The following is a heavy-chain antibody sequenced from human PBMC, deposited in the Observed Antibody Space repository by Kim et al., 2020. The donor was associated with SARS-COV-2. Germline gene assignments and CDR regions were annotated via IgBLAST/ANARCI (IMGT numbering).Heavy chain of an antibody. Sequence: GGSLRLSCAASGFTFSSYAMHWVRQAPGKGLEWVAVISYDGSNKYYADSVKGRFTISRDNSKNTLYLQMNSLRAEDTAVYYCARGRTGNYFFGMDVWGQGTTGTVSS. CDR2: ISYDGSNK. CDR3: ARGRTGNYFFGMDV. V-gene: IGHV3-30-3*01. CDR1: GFTFSSYA. J-gene: IGHJ6*02.